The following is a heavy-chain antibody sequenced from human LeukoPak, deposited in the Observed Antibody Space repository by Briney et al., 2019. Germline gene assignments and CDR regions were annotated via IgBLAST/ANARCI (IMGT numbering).Heavy chain of an antibody. D-gene: IGHD1-26*01. CDR3: ARGSATTLYSYYNVVV. CDR1: GFSFCNNP. Sequence: PGGSLTLFCAPSGFSFCNNPTHWARQAPGRGLEWLAVSSSYGKNEYYADSVKGRFTISRDNSKNTLYLQMNSLRPEDTAVYYCARGSATTLYSYYNVVVWGRGATVTVSS. V-gene: IGHV3-30*01. CDR2: SSSYGKNE. J-gene: IGHJ6*03.